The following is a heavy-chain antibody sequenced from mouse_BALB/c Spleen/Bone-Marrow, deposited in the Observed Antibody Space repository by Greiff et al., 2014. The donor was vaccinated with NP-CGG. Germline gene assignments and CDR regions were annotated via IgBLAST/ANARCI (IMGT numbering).Heavy chain of an antibody. V-gene: IGHV1-54*01. CDR1: GYAFTNYF. CDR2: LNPGSGGT. CDR3: ARDGNWFPY. D-gene: IGHD2-1*01. J-gene: IGHJ3*01. Sequence: QVQLKHSGAELVRPGTSVKVSCKASGYAFTNYFIEWVKQRPGQGLEWIGVLNPGSGGTNYNKKFKGKATLTADKSSSTAYMQLSSLTSDDSAVYFCARDGNWFPYWGQGTLVTVSA.